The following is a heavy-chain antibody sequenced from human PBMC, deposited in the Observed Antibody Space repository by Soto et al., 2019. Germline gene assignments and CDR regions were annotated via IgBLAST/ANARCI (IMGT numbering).Heavy chain of an antibody. D-gene: IGHD3-9*01. J-gene: IGHJ6*02. V-gene: IGHV1-46*01. CDR3: ARSAGYFDWVPYYYYGMDV. CDR2: INPSGGST. CDR1: GYTFTSYY. Sequence: GASVKVSCKASGYTFTSYYMHWVRQAPGQGLEWMGIINPSGGSTSYAQKFQGRVTMTRDTSTSTVYMELSSLRSEDTAVYYCARSAGYFDWVPYYYYGMDVWGQGTTVTVSS.